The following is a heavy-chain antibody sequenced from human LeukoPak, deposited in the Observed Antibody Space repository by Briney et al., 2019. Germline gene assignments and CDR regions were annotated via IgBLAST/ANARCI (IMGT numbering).Heavy chain of an antibody. J-gene: IGHJ6*03. CDR3: ATTRGSYYYYYMDV. Sequence: SVKVSCKASGGTFSSYAISWVRQAPGQGLEWMGRIIPIFGTANYAQKFQGRVTITTDESTSTAYMELSSLRSEDTAVYNCATTRGSYYYYYMDVWGKGTTVTVSS. D-gene: IGHD5-24*01. CDR1: GGTFSSYA. V-gene: IGHV1-69*05. CDR2: IIPIFGTA.